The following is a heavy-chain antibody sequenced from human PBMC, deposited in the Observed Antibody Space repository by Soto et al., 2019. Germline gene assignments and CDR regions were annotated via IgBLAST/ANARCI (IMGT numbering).Heavy chain of an antibody. V-gene: IGHV3-23*01. CDR1: GFTFSSYA. Sequence: GGSLRLSCAASGFTFSSYAMSWVRQAPGKGLEWVSAISGSGGSTYYADSMKGRFTISRDNSKNTLYLQMNSLRAEDTAVYYCAKDMIAVAGILYGILGDYWGQGTLVTVSS. J-gene: IGHJ4*02. CDR2: ISGSGGST. D-gene: IGHD6-19*01. CDR3: AKDMIAVAGILYGILGDY.